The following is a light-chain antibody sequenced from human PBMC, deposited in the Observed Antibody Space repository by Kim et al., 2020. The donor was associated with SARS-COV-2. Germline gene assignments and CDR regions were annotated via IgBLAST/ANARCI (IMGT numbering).Light chain of an antibody. V-gene: IGLV3-21*04. CDR2: YDS. J-gene: IGLJ3*02. CDR3: QVWDSSSDHPV. Sequence: SYELPQPPSVSVGPGKTARITCGGNNIGSKSVHWYQQKPGQAPVLVIYYDSDRPSGIPERFSGSNSGNTATLTISRVEAGDEADYYCQVWDSSSDHPVFGGGTQLTVL. CDR1: NIGSKS.